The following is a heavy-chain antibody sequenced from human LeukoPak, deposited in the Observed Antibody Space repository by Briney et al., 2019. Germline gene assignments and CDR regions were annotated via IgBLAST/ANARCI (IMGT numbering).Heavy chain of an antibody. CDR3: ARDKTGTTDDYYYYYGMDV. J-gene: IGHJ6*02. CDR1: GFTFSSYS. D-gene: IGHD1-1*01. V-gene: IGHV3-48*01. Sequence: PGGSLRLSCAASGFTFSSYSMNWVRQAPGKGLEWVSYISSSSTIYYADSVKGRFTISRDNAKNSLYLQMNSLRAEDTAVYYCARDKTGTTDDYYYYYGMDVWGQGTTVTVSS. CDR2: ISSSSTI.